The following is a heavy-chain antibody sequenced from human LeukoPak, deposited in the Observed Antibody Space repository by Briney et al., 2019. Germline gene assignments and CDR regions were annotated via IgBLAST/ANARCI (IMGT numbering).Heavy chain of an antibody. Sequence: GGSLRLSCAASGFTFSSYSMNWVRQAPGKGLEWVSSISSSSSYIYYADSVKGRFTISRDNAKNSLYLQMNSLRAEDTAVYYCARVRDYGVNWLFDYWGQGTLVTVSS. D-gene: IGHD4-23*01. CDR1: GFTFSSYS. CDR3: ARVRDYGVNWLFDY. J-gene: IGHJ4*02. CDR2: ISSSSSYI. V-gene: IGHV3-21*01.